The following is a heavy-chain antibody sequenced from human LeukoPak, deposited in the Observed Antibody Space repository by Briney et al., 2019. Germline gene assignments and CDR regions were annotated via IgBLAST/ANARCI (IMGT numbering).Heavy chain of an antibody. CDR2: ISGSGGST. Sequence: GGSLRLSCAASGFTFSSYAMSWVRQAPGKGLEWVSAISGSGGSTYYADSVKSRFTISRDNSKNTLYLQMNSLRAEDTAVYYCAKGDIGMVRSPARPTPPAEYFQHWGQSTLVTVSS. J-gene: IGHJ1*01. CDR1: GFTFSSYA. D-gene: IGHD3-10*01. V-gene: IGHV3-23*01. CDR3: AKGDIGMVRSPARPTPPAEYFQH.